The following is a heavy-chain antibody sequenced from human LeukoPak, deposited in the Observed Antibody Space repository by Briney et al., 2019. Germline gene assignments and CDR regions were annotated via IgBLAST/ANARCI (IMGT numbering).Heavy chain of an antibody. V-gene: IGHV4-59*08. CDR3: ARQRGYKSKSFDY. CDR1: GGSISSYY. J-gene: IGHJ4*02. D-gene: IGHD5-24*01. Sequence: KPSETLSLTCTVSGGSISSYYWSWIRQPPGKGLEWIGYIYYSGSTNYNPSLKSRVTISVDTSKNQFSLKLSSVTAADPAVYYCARQRGYKSKSFDYWGQGTLVTVSS. CDR2: IYYSGST.